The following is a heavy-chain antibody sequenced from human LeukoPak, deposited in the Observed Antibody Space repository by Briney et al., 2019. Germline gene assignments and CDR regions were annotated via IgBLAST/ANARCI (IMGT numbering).Heavy chain of an antibody. V-gene: IGHV1-2*06. CDR1: GFTFSSYG. D-gene: IGHD6-13*01. CDR2: INPNSGGT. Sequence: PGGSLRLSCAASGFTFSSYGMHWVRQAPGQGLEWMGRINPNSGGTNYAQKFQGRVTMTRDTSISTAYMELSRLRSDDTAVYYYARAGSPYSSSWGPPLPYYYYGMDVWGQGTTVTVSS. CDR3: ARAGSPYSSSWGPPLPYYYYGMDV. J-gene: IGHJ6*02.